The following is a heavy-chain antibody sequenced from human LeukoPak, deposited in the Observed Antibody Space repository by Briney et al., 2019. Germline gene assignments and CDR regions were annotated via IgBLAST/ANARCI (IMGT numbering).Heavy chain of an antibody. Sequence: GGSLGLSCAASGFTFSSYWMHWVRQAPGKGLVWVSRINRDMSTTTYADSVKGRFTISRDNAKNSLYLQMNSLRAEDTALYYCARGSTHYDVLTGYHYYFDYWGQGTLVTVSS. CDR3: ARGSTHYDVLTGYHYYFDY. CDR2: INRDMSTT. V-gene: IGHV3-74*01. J-gene: IGHJ4*02. D-gene: IGHD3-9*01. CDR1: GFTFSSYW.